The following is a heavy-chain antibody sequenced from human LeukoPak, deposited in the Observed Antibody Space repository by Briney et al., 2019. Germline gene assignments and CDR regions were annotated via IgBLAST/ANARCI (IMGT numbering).Heavy chain of an antibody. V-gene: IGHV4-31*03. CDR1: GGSISSGGYY. Sequence: SQTLSLTCTVSGGSISSGGYYWSWIRQHPGKGLKWIGYIYYSGSTYYNPSLKSRVTISVDTSKNQFSLKLSSVTAADTAVYYCARGIKDGYNTWDYWGQGTLVTVSS. CDR2: IYYSGST. J-gene: IGHJ4*02. CDR3: ARGIKDGYNTWDY. D-gene: IGHD5-24*01.